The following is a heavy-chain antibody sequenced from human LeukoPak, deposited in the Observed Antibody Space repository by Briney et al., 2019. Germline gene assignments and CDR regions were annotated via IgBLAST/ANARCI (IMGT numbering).Heavy chain of an antibody. J-gene: IGHJ4*02. CDR2: IYPGDSDA. CDR3: ARDIYSGYDRYYFDS. Sequence: GESLKISCKCSGYRFTDYWIGWVRQMPGKGLEWMGIIYPGDSDARYSPSFQGQVTISADKSINTAYLQWSSLKASDSATYYCARDIYSGYDRYYFDSWGQGTPVTVSS. CDR1: GYRFTDYW. D-gene: IGHD5-12*01. V-gene: IGHV5-51*01.